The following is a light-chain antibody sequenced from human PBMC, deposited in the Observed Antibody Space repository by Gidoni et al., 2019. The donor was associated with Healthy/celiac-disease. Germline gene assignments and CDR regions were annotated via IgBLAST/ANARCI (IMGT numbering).Light chain of an antibody. CDR1: QSVSSY. V-gene: IGKV3-11*01. J-gene: IGKJ4*01. Sequence: EIVLTQSPATLSLSPGERATRSCRASQSVSSYLAWYQQKPGQAPRLLIYDASNRATGIPARFSGSGSGTDFTLTISSLEPEDFAVYYCQQRSNWPWLTFGGGTKVEIK. CDR3: QQRSNWPWLT. CDR2: DAS.